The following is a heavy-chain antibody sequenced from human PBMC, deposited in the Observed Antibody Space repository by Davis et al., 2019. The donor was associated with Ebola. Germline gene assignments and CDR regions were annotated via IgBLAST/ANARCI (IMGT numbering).Heavy chain of an antibody. CDR3: AKDQVHYDFWSGYDAFDI. J-gene: IGHJ3*02. CDR1: GFTFSSYA. CDR2: ISGSGGST. Sequence: PGGSLRLSCAASGFTFSSYAMSWVRQAPGKGLEWVSAISGSGGSTYYADSVKGRFTISRDNSKNTLYLQMNSLRAEDTAVYYCAKDQVHYDFWSGYDAFDIWGQGTMVTVSS. V-gene: IGHV3-23*01. D-gene: IGHD3-3*01.